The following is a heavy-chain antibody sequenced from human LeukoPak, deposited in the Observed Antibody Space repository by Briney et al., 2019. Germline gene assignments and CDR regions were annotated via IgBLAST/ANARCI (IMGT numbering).Heavy chain of an antibody. CDR1: GGSISSYY. V-gene: IGHV4-59*01. CDR2: IYYSGST. D-gene: IGHD3-10*01. Sequence: TSETLSLTCTVSGGSISSYYWSWIRQPPGKGLEWIGYIYYSGSTNYNPSLKSRVTISVDTSKNQFSLKLSSVTAAGTAVYYCARAWFSGYFDYWGQGTLVTVSS. J-gene: IGHJ4*02. CDR3: ARAWFSGYFDY.